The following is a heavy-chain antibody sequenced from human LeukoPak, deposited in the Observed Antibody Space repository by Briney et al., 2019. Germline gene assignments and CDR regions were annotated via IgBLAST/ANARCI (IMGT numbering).Heavy chain of an antibody. J-gene: IGHJ3*02. CDR1: GYTFTSYY. D-gene: IGHD1-26*01. CDR2: ISTSGGST. V-gene: IGHV1-46*01. Sequence: ASVTLSCTASGYTFTSYYMHWVRQAPGPGLEWMGIISTSGGSTSYAQKFQGRVTMTRDTSTSTVYMELSSLRSEDTAVYYCARAVGARDDAFDIWGQGTMVTVSS. CDR3: ARAVGARDDAFDI.